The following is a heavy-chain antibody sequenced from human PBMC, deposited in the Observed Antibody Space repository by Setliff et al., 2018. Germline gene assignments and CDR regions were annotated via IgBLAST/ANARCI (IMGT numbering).Heavy chain of an antibody. V-gene: IGHV3-74*01. Sequence: GSLRLSCAASGFTLSSYWMHWVRQAPGKGLVWVPRINSDGSSTSYADSVKGRFTISRDNAKNTLYLQMNSLRAEDTAVYYCARGPWKHSAYYYYYYMDVWGKGTTVTVSS. CDR3: ARGPWKHSAYYYYYYMDV. D-gene: IGHD1-1*01. J-gene: IGHJ6*03. CDR1: GFTLSSYW. CDR2: INSDGSST.